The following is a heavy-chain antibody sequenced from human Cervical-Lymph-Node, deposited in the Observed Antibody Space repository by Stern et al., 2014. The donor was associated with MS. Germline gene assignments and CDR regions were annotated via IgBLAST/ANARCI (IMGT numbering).Heavy chain of an antibody. CDR3: ARAARGITLNWFDP. D-gene: IGHD3-16*01. J-gene: IGHJ5*02. V-gene: IGHV3-48*01. Sequence: EDQLVESGGALVQPGGSLRLSCAASGFNFSISSMNWVRHAPGKGLEWVSYISGSSGTKFYADSVKGRIVISRDNAKNSLYLQMNSLRAEDTAVYYCARAARGITLNWFDPWGQGTLVTVSS. CDR2: ISGSSGTK. CDR1: GFNFSISS.